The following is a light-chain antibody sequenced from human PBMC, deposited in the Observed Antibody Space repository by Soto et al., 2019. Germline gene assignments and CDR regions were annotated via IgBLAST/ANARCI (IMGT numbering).Light chain of an antibody. J-gene: IGKJ1*01. CDR3: QQYDTYSGT. CDR1: QRISSW. Sequence: DIQMTQSPSTLSASVGDRVTITCRASQRISSWLAWYQQKAGKAPNLLIYKASSLESGVPSRFSGSGSGTEFTLTISSLQPDDFATYYCQQYDTYSGTFGKGTKVEIK. V-gene: IGKV1-5*03. CDR2: KAS.